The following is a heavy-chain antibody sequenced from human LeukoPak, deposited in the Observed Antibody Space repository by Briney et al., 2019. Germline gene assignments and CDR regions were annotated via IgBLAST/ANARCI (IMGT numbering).Heavy chain of an antibody. D-gene: IGHD3-22*01. Sequence: SETLSLTCAVYGGSFSGYYWSWIRQPPWKGLEWIGEINHSGSTNYNPSLKSRVTISVDTSKNQFSLKLSSVTAADTAVYYCARGKYYDSSGYYPSYYYYYGMDVWGQGTTVTVSS. V-gene: IGHV4-34*01. CDR1: GGSFSGYY. CDR2: INHSGST. CDR3: ARGKYYDSSGYYPSYYYYYGMDV. J-gene: IGHJ6*02.